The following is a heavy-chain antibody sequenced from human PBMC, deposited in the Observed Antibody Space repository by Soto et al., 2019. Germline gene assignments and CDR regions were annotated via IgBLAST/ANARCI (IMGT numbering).Heavy chain of an antibody. D-gene: IGHD3-3*01. J-gene: IGHJ4*02. Sequence: SVKVSCKASGGTFSSYAISWVRQAPGQGLEWMGGIIPIFGTANYAQKFQGRVTITADESTSTAYMELSSLRSEDTAVYYCASTTYILYDFWSGYFDYWGQGTLVTVSS. V-gene: IGHV1-69*13. CDR1: GGTFSSYA. CDR2: IIPIFGTA. CDR3: ASTTYILYDFWSGYFDY.